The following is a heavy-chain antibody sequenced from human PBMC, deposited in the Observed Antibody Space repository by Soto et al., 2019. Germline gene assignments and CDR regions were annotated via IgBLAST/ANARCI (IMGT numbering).Heavy chain of an antibody. CDR3: ERDLMKQGEVRGYVNFQH. CDR1: GYTFTSYT. Sequence: QVQLVQSGAEVKKPGASVKVSCKASGYTFTSYTINWVRPAPGQGLEWMGWISIYNGATNYAQKFKDRVTMTTDTSTSTVYMEVRSLISDDTAVYFCERDLMKQGEVRGYVNFQHWGQGTVVSVSS. D-gene: IGHD3-16*01. V-gene: IGHV1-18*01. CDR2: ISIYNGAT. J-gene: IGHJ1*01.